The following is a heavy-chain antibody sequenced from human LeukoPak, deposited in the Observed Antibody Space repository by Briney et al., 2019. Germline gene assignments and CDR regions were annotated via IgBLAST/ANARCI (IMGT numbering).Heavy chain of an antibody. CDR2: INLDGSEI. D-gene: IGHD3-22*01. CDR1: GFVFGHSW. Sequence: PGGSLRLSCEASGFVFGHSWMSWVRQAPGKGLGWVANINLDGSEINYLDSLTGRLTISRDNAKDLLYLQMNGLRAEDTAVYFCVRDRGYSTFDYWGQGTLVTVSS. CDR3: VRDRGYSTFDY. J-gene: IGHJ4*02. V-gene: IGHV3-7*03.